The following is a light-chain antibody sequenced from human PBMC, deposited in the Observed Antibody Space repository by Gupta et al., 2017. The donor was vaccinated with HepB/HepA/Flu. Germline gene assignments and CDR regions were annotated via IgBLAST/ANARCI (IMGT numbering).Light chain of an antibody. CDR1: QSVRSRS. V-gene: IGKV3-20*01. CDR3: QHEGSSLMT. J-gene: IGKJ1*01. CDR2: DAS. Sequence: EIVLTQSPGTLSMSPGETATLSCRASQSVRSRSLAWYQQKAGQAPRLLIYDASSRSTDTPHRFSGSGSGTDFTLTISRLEPEDFAVYYCQHEGSSLMTFGQGTKVEIK.